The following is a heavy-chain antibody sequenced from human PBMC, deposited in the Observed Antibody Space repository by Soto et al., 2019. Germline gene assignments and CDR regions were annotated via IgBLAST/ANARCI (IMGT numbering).Heavy chain of an antibody. CDR2: VYYSGTT. CDR3: ARTTAVPNTLRSRYFFDY. CDR1: GGSVSNKTYY. Sequence: PSETLSLTCSVSGGSVSNKTYYWSWIRQPPGKRLEWIGYVYYSGTTNYNPSLKSRVTISIDLSKNQFSLRLSSVTTADTALYYCARTTAVPNTLRSRYFFDYWGQGTLVTVSS. V-gene: IGHV4-61*01. J-gene: IGHJ4*02. D-gene: IGHD4-17*01.